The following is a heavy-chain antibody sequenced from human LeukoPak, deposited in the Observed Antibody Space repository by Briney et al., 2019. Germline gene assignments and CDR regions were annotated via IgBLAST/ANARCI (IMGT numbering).Heavy chain of an antibody. CDR3: ARDQYSSSWSQTYYYYYYGMDV. CDR1: GFTFNTYP. Sequence: GMSLRLSCAASGFTFNTYPMHWVRQAPGKGLEWVAVIANDGRDKHYADSAKGRFTISRDNSKNTLYLQMNSLRAEDTAVYYCARDQYSSSWSQTYYYYYYGMDVWGQGTTVTVSS. D-gene: IGHD6-13*01. V-gene: IGHV3-30*01. CDR2: IANDGRDK. J-gene: IGHJ6*02.